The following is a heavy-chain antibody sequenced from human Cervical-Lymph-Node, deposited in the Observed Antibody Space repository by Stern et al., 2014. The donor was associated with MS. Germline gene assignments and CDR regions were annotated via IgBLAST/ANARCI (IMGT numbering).Heavy chain of an antibody. CDR3: ARGYDSSGFYTYFQH. J-gene: IGHJ1*01. CDR1: GFTFSSYG. CDR2: IWDDGSNK. Sequence: MQLVESGAGVVQPGRSLRLSCAASGFTFSSYGMHWVRQAPGQGLEWVAVIWDDGSNKYYADSVKGRFTISRDNSKNTLYLQMNSQRAEDTAVYYCARGYDSSGFYTYFQHWGQGTLITVSS. D-gene: IGHD3-22*01. V-gene: IGHV3-33*01.